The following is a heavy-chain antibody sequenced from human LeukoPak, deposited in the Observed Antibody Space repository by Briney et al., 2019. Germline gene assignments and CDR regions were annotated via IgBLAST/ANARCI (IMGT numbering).Heavy chain of an antibody. Sequence: SETLSLTCTVSGGSMSRYCWSWIRQPPGKGLEWLGYIYYSGSANYNPSLKSRVTISVDTSKIQFSLKLSFVTAADTAVYYCARDPYGDYYFDYWGQGTLVTVSS. CDR3: ARDPYGDYYFDY. J-gene: IGHJ4*02. V-gene: IGHV4-59*01. CDR2: IYYSGSA. D-gene: IGHD4-17*01. CDR1: GGSMSRYC.